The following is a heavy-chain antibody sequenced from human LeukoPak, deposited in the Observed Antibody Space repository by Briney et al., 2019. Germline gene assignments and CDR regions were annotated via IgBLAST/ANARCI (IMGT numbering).Heavy chain of an antibody. Sequence: ASVKVSCKASGYTFTSYYMHWVRQAPGQGLEWMGIINPSGGSTSYAQKFQGRVTMTRDTSTSTVYMELSSLGSEDTAVYYCARDTNWGPRFDYWGQGTLVTVSS. CDR1: GYTFTSYY. V-gene: IGHV1-46*03. CDR3: ARDTNWGPRFDY. D-gene: IGHD7-27*01. J-gene: IGHJ4*02. CDR2: INPSGGST.